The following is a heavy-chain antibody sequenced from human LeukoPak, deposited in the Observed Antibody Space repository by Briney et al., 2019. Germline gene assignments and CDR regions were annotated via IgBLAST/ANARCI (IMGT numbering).Heavy chain of an antibody. J-gene: IGHJ4*02. Sequence: SETLSLTCGVSGGSGINTNGWTWVRQPPGKGLEWIGEVHHDGRTNYNPSLESRLTMSVDVSENQVSLQLTSVTAADTAVYYCAREGGFYRPLDYSGQGTLVTVSS. CDR2: VHHDGRT. CDR3: AREGGFYRPLDY. CDR1: GGSGINTNG. D-gene: IGHD3-3*01. V-gene: IGHV4-4*02.